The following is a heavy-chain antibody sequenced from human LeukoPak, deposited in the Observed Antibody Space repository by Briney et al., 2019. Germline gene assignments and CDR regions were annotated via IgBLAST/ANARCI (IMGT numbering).Heavy chain of an antibody. CDR3: ARDLEVEGIGPTL. D-gene: IGHD2-15*01. CDR1: GFTFSDYF. J-gene: IGHJ4*02. V-gene: IGHV3-21*01. CDR2: ISRSSSYI. Sequence: GGSLRLSCAASGFTFSDYFMNWVRQAPGKGLEWVSSISRSSSYIYYADSVKGRFTNSRDNAKNSLYLQMNRLRAEDTAVYYCARDLEVEGIGPTLWGQGTLVTVSS.